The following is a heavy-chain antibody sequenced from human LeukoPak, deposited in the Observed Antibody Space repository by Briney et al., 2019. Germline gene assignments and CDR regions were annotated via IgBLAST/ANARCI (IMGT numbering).Heavy chain of an antibody. Sequence: ASVKVSCKVSGYTLTELSMHWVRQAPGKGLEWMGGFDPEDGETIYAQKFQGRVTMTEDTSTDTAYMELSSLRSEDTAVYYCATLPPNWNHEPYYFDYWGQGTLVTVSS. V-gene: IGHV1-24*01. J-gene: IGHJ4*02. D-gene: IGHD1-1*01. CDR1: GYTLTELS. CDR2: FDPEDGET. CDR3: ATLPPNWNHEPYYFDY.